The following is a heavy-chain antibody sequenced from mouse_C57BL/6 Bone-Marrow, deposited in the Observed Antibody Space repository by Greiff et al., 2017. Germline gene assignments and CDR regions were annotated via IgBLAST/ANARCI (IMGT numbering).Heavy chain of an antibody. J-gene: IGHJ2*01. CDR2: IYPGSGNT. Sequence: VQLQQSGPELVKPGASVKISCKASGYSFTSYYIHWVQQRPGQGLEWIGWIYPGSGNTKYNEKFKGKATLTADTSSSTAYMQLSSLTSEDSAVYYCAREEGNYWYYFDDWGQGTTLTVAS. CDR1: GYSFTSYY. CDR3: AREEGNYWYYFDD. V-gene: IGHV1-66*01. D-gene: IGHD2-1*01.